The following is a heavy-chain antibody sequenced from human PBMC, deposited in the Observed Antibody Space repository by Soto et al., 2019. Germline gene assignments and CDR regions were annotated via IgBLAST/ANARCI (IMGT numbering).Heavy chain of an antibody. V-gene: IGHV3-23*01. CDR3: AIGSYYDSSGYQFDY. Sequence: SPRLSYAASGFTFSNYAMHWVRQAPGKGLEWVSAISGSGGSTYYADSVEGRFTISRDNSKNTLYLQMNSLRAEDTAVYYCAIGSYYDSSGYQFDYWGQGTLVTVSS. D-gene: IGHD3-22*01. J-gene: IGHJ4*02. CDR2: ISGSGGST. CDR1: GFTFSNYA.